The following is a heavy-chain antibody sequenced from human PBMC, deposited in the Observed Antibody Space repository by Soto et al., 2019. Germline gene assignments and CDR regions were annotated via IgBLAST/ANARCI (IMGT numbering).Heavy chain of an antibody. CDR2: IWYDGSNK. J-gene: IGHJ6*02. D-gene: IGHD6-13*01. CDR1: GFTFSSYG. V-gene: IGHV3-33*01. CDR3: ARGSAAGDYYYYGMDV. Sequence: QVQLVESGGGVVQPGRSLRLSCAASGFTFSSYGMHWVRQAPGKGLEWVAVIWYDGSNKYYADSVKGRFTISRDNSKNTLYLKMNSLRAEDTAVYYCARGSAAGDYYYYGMDVWGQGTTVTVSS.